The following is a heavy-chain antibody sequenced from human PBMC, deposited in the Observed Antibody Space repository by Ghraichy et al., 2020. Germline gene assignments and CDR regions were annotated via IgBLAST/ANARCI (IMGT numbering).Heavy chain of an antibody. J-gene: IGHJ4*02. CDR3: TREERY. CDR1: GFIFNTYW. CDR2: IKPDGSEK. Sequence: GESLNISCAASGFIFNTYWMTWVRQAPGTGLEWVANIKPDGSEKYYVDSVKGRFTISRDNAKNSVYLQMNSLRAEDTAVYYCTREERYWGQGTLVTVSS. V-gene: IGHV3-7*01.